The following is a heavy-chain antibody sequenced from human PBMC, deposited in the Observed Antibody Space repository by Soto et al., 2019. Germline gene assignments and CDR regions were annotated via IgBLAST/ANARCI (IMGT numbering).Heavy chain of an antibody. CDR3: ARVYYYEYYYYGMDV. V-gene: IGHV1-18*04. Sequence: ASVKVSCKASGYTFTSYGISWVRQAPGQGLEWMGWISAYNGNTNYAQKLQGRVTMTTDTSTSTAYMELRSLRSDDTAVYYCARVYYYEYYYYGMDVWGQGTTVTVSS. D-gene: IGHD3-22*01. CDR2: ISAYNGNT. CDR1: GYTFTSYG. J-gene: IGHJ6*02.